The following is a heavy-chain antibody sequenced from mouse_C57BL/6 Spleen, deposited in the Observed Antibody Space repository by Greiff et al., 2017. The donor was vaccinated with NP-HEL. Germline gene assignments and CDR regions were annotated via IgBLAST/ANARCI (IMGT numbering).Heavy chain of an antibody. J-gene: IGHJ4*01. CDR3: ARVGITTVVGYAMDY. Sequence: EVKVVESEGGLVQPGSSMKLSCTASGFTFSDYYMAWVRQVPEKGLEWVANINYDGSSTYYLDSLKSRFIISRDNAKNILYLQMSSLKSEDTATYYCARVGITTVVGYAMDYWGQGTSVTVSS. CDR2: INYDGSST. D-gene: IGHD1-1*01. CDR1: GFTFSDYY. V-gene: IGHV5-16*01.